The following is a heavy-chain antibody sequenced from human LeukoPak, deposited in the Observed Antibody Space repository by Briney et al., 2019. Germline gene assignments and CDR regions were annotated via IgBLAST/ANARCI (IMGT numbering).Heavy chain of an antibody. Sequence: PGGSLRLSCAASGFTVSSNYMSWVRQAPGKGLEWVSVIYSGGSTYYADSVKGRFTISRDNSKNTLYLQMNSLRAEDTAVYYCARVNGGNLLDYWGQGTPVTVSS. CDR2: IYSGGST. D-gene: IGHD2-21*01. CDR1: GFTVSSNY. V-gene: IGHV3-53*01. CDR3: ARVNGGNLLDY. J-gene: IGHJ4*02.